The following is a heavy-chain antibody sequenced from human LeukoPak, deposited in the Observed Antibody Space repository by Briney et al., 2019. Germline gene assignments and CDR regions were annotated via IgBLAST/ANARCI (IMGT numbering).Heavy chain of an antibody. CDR3: ARRAVAGFFDY. D-gene: IGHD6-19*01. Sequence: GGSLRLSCAASGFTFSTYAMHWVRQASGKGLEYVSAIRSNGDSTYYANSVKGRFTISRDNSKNTLYLQMGSLRAEDMAVYYCARRAVAGFFDYWGQGTLVTVSS. CDR2: IRSNGDST. J-gene: IGHJ4*02. CDR1: GFTFSTYA. V-gene: IGHV3-64*01.